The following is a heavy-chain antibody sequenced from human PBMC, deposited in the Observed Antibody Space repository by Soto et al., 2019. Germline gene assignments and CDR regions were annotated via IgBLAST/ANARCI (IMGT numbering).Heavy chain of an antibody. CDR3: ARRYCSGGSCYSPFSVLNDHSGPASFDY. V-gene: IGHV4-39*01. D-gene: IGHD2-15*01. Sequence: SETLSLTCTVSGGSISSSSYYWGWIRQPPGKGLEWIGSIYYSGSTYYNPSLKSRVTISVDTSKNQFSLKLSSVTAADTAVYYCARRYCSGGSCYSPFSVLNDHSGPASFDYWGQGTLVTVSS. CDR2: IYYSGST. J-gene: IGHJ4*02. CDR1: GGSISSSSYY.